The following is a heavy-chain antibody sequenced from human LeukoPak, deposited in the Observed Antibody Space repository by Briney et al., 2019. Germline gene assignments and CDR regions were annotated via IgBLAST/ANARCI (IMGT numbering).Heavy chain of an antibody. CDR2: ISGSCGST. CDR3: AKDPEAEWELPFYYFDY. Sequence: GGSLRLSCAASGFTFSSYAMSWVRQAPGERVVWVSAISGSCGSTYYADPVKRRFTISRDNSKNTLYLQINSLRAEDTAVYYCAKDPEAEWELPFYYFDYWGQGTLVTVSP. V-gene: IGHV3-23*01. D-gene: IGHD1-26*01. J-gene: IGHJ4*02. CDR1: GFTFSSYA.